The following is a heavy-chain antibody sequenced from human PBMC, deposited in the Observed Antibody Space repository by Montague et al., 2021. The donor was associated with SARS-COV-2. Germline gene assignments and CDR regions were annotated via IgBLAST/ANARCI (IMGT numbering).Heavy chain of an antibody. CDR2: INQSGST. J-gene: IGHJ4*02. CDR1: GGSFSGYW. Sequence: SETLSLTCAVYGGSFSGYWWTWIRQSPGKGLEWIGGINQSGSTKYNPSLKSRVTISEDTSKNQFSLSLNSVTAADTAVYYCARGAPGYWGQGTLVTVSS. V-gene: IGHV4-34*01. CDR3: ARGAPGY.